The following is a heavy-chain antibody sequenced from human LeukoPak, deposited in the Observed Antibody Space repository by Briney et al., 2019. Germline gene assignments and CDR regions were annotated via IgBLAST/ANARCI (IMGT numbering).Heavy chain of an antibody. CDR1: GGSISSGGYY. CDR3: ARKPIVNSAWYYFDY. D-gene: IGHD3-22*01. CDR2: IYYSGST. V-gene: IGHV4-31*03. J-gene: IGHJ4*02. Sequence: SETLSLTCTVSGGSISSGGYYWSWIRQHPGKGLEWIGYIYYSGSTYYNPSLKSRVTMSVDTSKNQFSLELSSVTAADTAVYYCARKPIVNSAWYYFDYWGQGTLVTVSS.